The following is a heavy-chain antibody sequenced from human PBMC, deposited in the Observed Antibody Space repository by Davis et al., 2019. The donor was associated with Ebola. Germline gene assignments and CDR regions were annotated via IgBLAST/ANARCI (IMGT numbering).Heavy chain of an antibody. J-gene: IGHJ4*02. CDR3: ARDIAVAGTIGFDY. CDR1: GFTSSSYW. CDR2: IKSDGSST. Sequence: GESLKISCTASGFTSSSYWMHWVRQAPGKGLVWVSFIKSDGSSTRYADSVKGRFTISRDNAKNTLYLQMNSLRPEDTAVYYCARDIAVAGTIGFDYWGQGTLVTVSS. D-gene: IGHD6-19*01. V-gene: IGHV3-74*01.